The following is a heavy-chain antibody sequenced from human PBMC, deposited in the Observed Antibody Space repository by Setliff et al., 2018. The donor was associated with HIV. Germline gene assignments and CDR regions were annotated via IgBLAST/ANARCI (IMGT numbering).Heavy chain of an antibody. CDR3: TTPLDSSGYFGSDYFDY. CDR2: VDPEDGET. J-gene: IGHJ4*02. D-gene: IGHD3-22*01. CDR1: GYTFTDYY. Sequence: ASVKVSCKASGYTFTDYYIHWVQQAPGKGLEWMGRVDPEDGETTYAEKFQGRITITADTSTDTAYLELSSLRSEDSAFYYCTTPLDSSGYFGSDYFDYWGQGALVTVSS. V-gene: IGHV1-69-2*01.